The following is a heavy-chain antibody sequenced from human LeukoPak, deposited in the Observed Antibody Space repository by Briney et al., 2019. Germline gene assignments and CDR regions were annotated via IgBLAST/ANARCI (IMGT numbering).Heavy chain of an antibody. CDR3: ARDASQYYDFWSGYASDGIDY. J-gene: IGHJ4*02. CDR1: GGSISSSSYY. Sequence: SETLSLTCTVSGGSISSSSYYWGWIRQPPGKGLEWIGSIYYSGSTYYNPSLKSRVTISVDKSKNQFSLKLSAVPAADTAVYYCARDASQYYDFWSGYASDGIDYWGQGTLVTVSS. V-gene: IGHV4-39*07. CDR2: IYYSGST. D-gene: IGHD3-3*01.